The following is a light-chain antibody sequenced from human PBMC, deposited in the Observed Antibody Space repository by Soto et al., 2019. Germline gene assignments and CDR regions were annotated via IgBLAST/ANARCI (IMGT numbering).Light chain of an antibody. CDR1: SSDIGTYNF. Sequence: QSVLTQPPSASGSPGQSVTISCTGTSSDIGTYNFVSWYQQHPVKDPKLIIYEVTKRPSGVPDRFSGSKSGITASLTVSGLQAEDEADYFCSSYAGSNNYVVFGGGTKVTVL. CDR2: EVT. CDR3: SSYAGSNNYVV. J-gene: IGLJ2*01. V-gene: IGLV2-8*01.